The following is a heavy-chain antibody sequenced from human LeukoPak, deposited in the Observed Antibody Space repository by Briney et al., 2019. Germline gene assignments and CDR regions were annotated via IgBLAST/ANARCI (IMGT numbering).Heavy chain of an antibody. J-gene: IGHJ6*02. D-gene: IGHD1-7*01. V-gene: IGHV3-7*01. CDR3: ARESLVSGTNRGNYYYYGMDV. Sequence: PGGSLRLSCAASGFTFSSYWMSWVRQAPGKGLEWVANIKQDGTEKYYVDSVKGRFTISRDNAKNSLYSQMNSLRAEDTAVYFCARESLVSGTNRGNYYYYGMDVWGQGATVTVSS. CDR2: IKQDGTEK. CDR1: GFTFSSYW.